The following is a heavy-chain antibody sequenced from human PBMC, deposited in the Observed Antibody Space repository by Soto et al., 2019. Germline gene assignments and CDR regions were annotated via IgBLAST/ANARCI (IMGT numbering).Heavy chain of an antibody. J-gene: IGHJ5*02. CDR3: ARVPDR. D-gene: IGHD2-2*01. CDR1: GGSISSGGYS. V-gene: IGHV4-30-2*01. CDR2: IYHSRST. Sequence: TLSLTCAVSGGSISSGGYSWSWIRQPPGKGLEWIGYIYHSRSTYYNPTLKSRVTIKVDRPKTQFSLKLSSVTAADTAVYYCARVPDRWGQGTLVTVSS.